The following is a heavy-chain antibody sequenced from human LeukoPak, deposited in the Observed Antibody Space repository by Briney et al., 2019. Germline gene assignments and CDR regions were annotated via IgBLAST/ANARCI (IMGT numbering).Heavy chain of an antibody. Sequence: PGGSLRLSCAASGLSFRSFAMSWVRQAPARGLEWVSSMKGSGESFYADSLRGRFTLSRDESKNTVYLQLSNLRVEDTAVYYCARASWVSAADAVSWGQGTLVTVSS. D-gene: IGHD3-10*01. V-gene: IGHV3-23*01. CDR3: ARASWVSAADAVS. CDR1: GLSFRSFA. CDR2: MKGSGES. J-gene: IGHJ4*02.